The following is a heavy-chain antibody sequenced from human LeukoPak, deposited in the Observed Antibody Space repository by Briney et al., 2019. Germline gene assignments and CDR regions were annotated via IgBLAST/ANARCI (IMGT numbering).Heavy chain of an antibody. Sequence: PVGSPRLSCADSGFTSCSYWMSSVPQAPRKGLGWVANVKQDGSEKFYVDSVKGRFTISRVNAENSLYLQMTSLRAENTAVYYCARQSDAVRRPVDYWGQGTLVTVSS. J-gene: IGHJ4*02. V-gene: IGHV3-7*04. CDR1: GFTSCSYW. D-gene: IGHD1-1*01. CDR3: ARQSDAVRRPVDY. CDR2: VKQDGSEK.